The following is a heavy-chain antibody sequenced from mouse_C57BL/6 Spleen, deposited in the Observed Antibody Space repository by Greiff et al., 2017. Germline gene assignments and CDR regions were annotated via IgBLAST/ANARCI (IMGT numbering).Heavy chain of an antibody. Sequence: QVHVKQPGAELVKPGASVKLSCKASGYTFTSYWMHWVKQRPGQGLEWIGMIHPNSGSTNYNEKFKSKATLTVDKSSSTAYMQLSSLTSEDSAVYYCAREGSSPYLYAMDYWGQGTSVTVSS. CDR1: GYTFTSYW. J-gene: IGHJ4*01. D-gene: IGHD1-1*01. CDR3: AREGSSPYLYAMDY. V-gene: IGHV1-64*01. CDR2: IHPNSGST.